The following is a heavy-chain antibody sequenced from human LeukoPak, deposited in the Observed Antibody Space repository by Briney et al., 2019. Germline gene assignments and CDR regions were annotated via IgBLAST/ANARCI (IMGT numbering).Heavy chain of an antibody. Sequence: GGSLRLSCAASGFTFSSYAMSWVRQAPGKGLEWVSAISGSGGSTYYADSVKGRFTISRDNSKNTLYLQMNSLRAEDTAVYYCAKVQKESEYGILHSDYWGQGTLVTVSS. V-gene: IGHV3-23*01. CDR1: GFTFSSYA. CDR2: ISGSGGST. D-gene: IGHD4-17*01. CDR3: AKVQKESEYGILHSDY. J-gene: IGHJ4*02.